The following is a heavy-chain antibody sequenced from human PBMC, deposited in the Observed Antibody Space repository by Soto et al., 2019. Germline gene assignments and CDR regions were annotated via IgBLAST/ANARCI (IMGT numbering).Heavy chain of an antibody. CDR3: ARGYSYDLPPGWFDP. D-gene: IGHD5-18*01. V-gene: IGHV4-31*03. CDR2: IYYSGST. Sequence: PSETLSLTCTVSGCSISSGCYYWSWLRQHPGKGLEWIGYIYYSGSTYYSPSLKSRVTISVDTSKNQFSLKLSSVTAADTAVYYCARGYSYDLPPGWFDPWGQGTLVTVSS. J-gene: IGHJ5*02. CDR1: GCSISSGCYY.